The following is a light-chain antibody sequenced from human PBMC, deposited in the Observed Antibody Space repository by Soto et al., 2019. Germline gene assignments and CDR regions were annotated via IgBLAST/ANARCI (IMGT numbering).Light chain of an antibody. Sequence: QSALTQPASVSGSPGQSITISCTGTSSDVGGYNYVYWYQQHPGKAPQLMIYEVSNRPSGVSNRFSGSKSGNTASLTISGLEAEDEADYYCSSYTSSSVVFGGGTKLTVL. V-gene: IGLV2-14*01. CDR1: SSDVGGYNY. CDR2: EVS. J-gene: IGLJ2*01. CDR3: SSYTSSSVV.